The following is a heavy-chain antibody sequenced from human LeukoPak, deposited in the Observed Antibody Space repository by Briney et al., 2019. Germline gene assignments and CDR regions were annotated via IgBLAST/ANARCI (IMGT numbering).Heavy chain of an antibody. CDR1: GFTFSSYG. D-gene: IGHD3-22*01. Sequence: GGSLRLSCAASGFTFSSYGMSWVRQAPGKGLEWVSTISGNGTSTYYADSVKGRFTISRDNSKNTLYLQMNSLRAEDTAVYYCARDYYDSSGYFRENAFDIWGQGTMVTVSS. V-gene: IGHV3-23*01. J-gene: IGHJ3*02. CDR2: ISGNGTST. CDR3: ARDYYDSSGYFRENAFDI.